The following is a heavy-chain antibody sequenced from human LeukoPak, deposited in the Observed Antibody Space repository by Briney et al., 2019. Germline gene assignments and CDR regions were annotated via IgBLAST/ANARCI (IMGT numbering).Heavy chain of an antibody. CDR1: GGSISSYY. Sequence: SETLSLTCTVSGGSISSYYWSWIRQPPGKGLEWIGYIYYSGSTNYNPSLKSRVTISVDTSKNQFSLKLSSVTAADTAVYYCARDYYYYDTSGYYYLDAFDIWGQGTMVTVSS. D-gene: IGHD3-22*01. CDR2: IYYSGST. J-gene: IGHJ3*02. V-gene: IGHV4-59*01. CDR3: ARDYYYYDTSGYYYLDAFDI.